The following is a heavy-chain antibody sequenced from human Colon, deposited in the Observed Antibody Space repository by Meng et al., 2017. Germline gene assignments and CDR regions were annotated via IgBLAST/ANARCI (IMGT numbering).Heavy chain of an antibody. CDR3: ARDHAPFDYGLSRPGLDP. D-gene: IGHD4/OR15-4a*01. V-gene: IGHV4-4*07. CDR1: GGSISDYY. J-gene: IGHJ5*02. Sequence: LRVWGPGRGQPSETLSLTRNVSGGSISDYYWNWIRQPVGKGLEWIGRIRGSGSTNFNPSLKSRVTMSVDTSKNQFSLKLYSVTAADTAVYFCARDHAPFDYGLSRPGLDPWGQGTLVTVSS. CDR2: IRGSGST.